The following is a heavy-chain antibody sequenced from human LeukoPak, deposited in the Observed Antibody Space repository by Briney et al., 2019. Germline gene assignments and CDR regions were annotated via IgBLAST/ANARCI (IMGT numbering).Heavy chain of an antibody. D-gene: IGHD3-10*01. J-gene: IGHJ4*02. CDR2: IIPILGIA. V-gene: IGHV1-69*04. Sequence: GASVKVSCKASGYTFTSYGISWVRQAPGQGLEWMGRIIPILGIANYAQKFQGRVTITADKSTSTAYMELSSLRSEDTAVYYCASWVGDGSGSYSPNFDYWGQGTLVTVSS. CDR3: ASWVGDGSGSYSPNFDY. CDR1: GYTFTSYG.